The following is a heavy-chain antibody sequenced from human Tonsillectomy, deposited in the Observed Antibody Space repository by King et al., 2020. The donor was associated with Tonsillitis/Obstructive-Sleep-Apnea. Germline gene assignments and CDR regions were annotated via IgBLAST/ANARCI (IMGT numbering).Heavy chain of an antibody. Sequence: FTLKESGPTLVKPTQTLTLTCTFSGFSLSTSEVGVGWIRQPPGKALEWLALIYWDDDKRYSPSLKSRLTITKDTSKNQVVLTMTNMAPVDTATYYCAQRNDSSTSCYTWADAFDIWGQGTMVTVSS. CDR1: GFSLSTSEVG. V-gene: IGHV2-5*02. J-gene: IGHJ3*02. D-gene: IGHD2-2*02. CDR3: AQRNDSSTSCYTWADAFDI. CDR2: IYWDDDK.